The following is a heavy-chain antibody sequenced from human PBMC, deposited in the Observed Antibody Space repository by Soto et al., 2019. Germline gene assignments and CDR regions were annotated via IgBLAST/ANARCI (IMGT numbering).Heavy chain of an antibody. CDR3: ARLLRFLERLCSGEGQFDP. V-gene: IGHV4-39*01. J-gene: IGHJ5*02. CDR2: IYYSGST. Sequence: PSETLSLTCTVSGGSISSSSYYWVWLRQPPGKGLEWIGSIYYSGSTYSNPSLKSRVTISVDTSKNQFSLKLSSVTAAATAVYYCARLLRFLERLCSGEGQFDPWGQGTLVTVSS. D-gene: IGHD3-3*01. CDR1: GGSISSSSYY.